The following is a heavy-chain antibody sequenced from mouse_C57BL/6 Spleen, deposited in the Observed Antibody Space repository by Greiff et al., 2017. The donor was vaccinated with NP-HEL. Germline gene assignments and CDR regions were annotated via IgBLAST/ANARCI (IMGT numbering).Heavy chain of an antibody. V-gene: IGHV1-81*01. CDR2: IYPRSGNT. J-gene: IGHJ1*03. CDR3: ARSGITTVDWYFEV. CDR1: GYTFTSYG. Sequence: VQLQQSGAELARPGASVKLSCKASGYTFTSYGISWVKQRTGQGLEWIGEIYPRSGNTYYNEKFKGKATLTADKSSSTAYMELRSLTSEDSAVYFCARSGITTVDWYFEVWGTGTTVTVSS. D-gene: IGHD1-1*01.